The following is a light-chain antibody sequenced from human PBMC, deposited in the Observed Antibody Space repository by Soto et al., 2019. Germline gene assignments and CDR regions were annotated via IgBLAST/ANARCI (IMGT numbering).Light chain of an antibody. Sequence: EIVLTQSPATLSLSPGERATLSCRASQSVSSYLAWYQQKPGQAPRLLIYDTSNRATGIPARFSGSGSGTYFALTISSLHPEDFAVYYWQQRSNWPPTFGQGTKVEIK. CDR3: QQRSNWPPT. J-gene: IGKJ1*01. CDR1: QSVSSY. CDR2: DTS. V-gene: IGKV3-11*01.